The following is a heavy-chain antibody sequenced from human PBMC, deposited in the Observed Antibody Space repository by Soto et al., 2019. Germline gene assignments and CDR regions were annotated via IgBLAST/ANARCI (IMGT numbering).Heavy chain of an antibody. CDR1: GYSFTSYW. CDR2: IYPGDSDT. D-gene: IGHD2-21*02. J-gene: IGHJ3*02. CDR3: ARRVPGSCGGDCYLTGDAFDI. Sequence: VESLKISCKGSGYSFTSYWIGWVRQMPGKGLEWIGIIYPGDSDTRYSRSFQGQFTISADKSISTAYLQWSSMKASHHDMYSCARRVPGSCGGDCYLTGDAFDIWGQGKMVTV. V-gene: IGHV5-51*01.